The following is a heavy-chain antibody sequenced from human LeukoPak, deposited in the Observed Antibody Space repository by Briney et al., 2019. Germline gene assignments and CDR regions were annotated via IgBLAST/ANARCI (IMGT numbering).Heavy chain of an antibody. D-gene: IGHD3-3*01. V-gene: IGHV3-64*02. Sequence: GGSLRLSCAASGFTFSNYAMHWVRQAPGKGLEYVSGISSNGGSTYYTDSVKGRFTISRDNSKNTLYLQMGSLRVEDKAVYYCARDGGDVWSGYFYYYYMDVWGKGTTVTFSS. CDR3: ARDGGDVWSGYFYYYYMDV. J-gene: IGHJ6*03. CDR1: GFTFSNYA. CDR2: ISSNGGST.